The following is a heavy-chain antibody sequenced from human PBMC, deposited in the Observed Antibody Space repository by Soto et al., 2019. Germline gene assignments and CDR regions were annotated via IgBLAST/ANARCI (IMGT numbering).Heavy chain of an antibody. CDR1: GYTFSNFD. CDR2: MNPNSRNT. Sequence: GASVKVSCKASGYTFSNFDINWLRQASGQGPEWMGWMNPNSRNTFYSQRFQGKFTMTWDTSMSTAYMEMNKLMSEDTAVYYCARGNPYNYAGFDVWGQGTTVTVSS. V-gene: IGHV1-8*01. J-gene: IGHJ6*02. D-gene: IGHD3-16*01. CDR3: ARGNPYNYAGFDV.